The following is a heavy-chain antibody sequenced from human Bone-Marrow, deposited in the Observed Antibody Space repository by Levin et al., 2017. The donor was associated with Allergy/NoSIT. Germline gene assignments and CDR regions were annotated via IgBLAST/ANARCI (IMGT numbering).Heavy chain of an antibody. J-gene: IGHJ4*02. Sequence: GGSLRLSCAASGFTFSSYAMNWVRQAPGKGLEWVSAISGSGGITYFADSVKGRFTISRDNSKNTLYLQMSSLRAEDTAVYYCAKGTDYDSSGYTGGFDYWGQGTLVTVSS. D-gene: IGHD3-22*01. CDR2: ISGSGGIT. CDR1: GFTFSSYA. CDR3: AKGTDYDSSGYTGGFDY. V-gene: IGHV3-23*01.